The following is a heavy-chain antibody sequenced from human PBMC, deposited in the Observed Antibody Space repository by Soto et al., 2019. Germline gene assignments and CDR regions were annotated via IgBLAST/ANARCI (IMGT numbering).Heavy chain of an antibody. CDR1: GYTFTSYG. J-gene: IGHJ4*02. CDR3: ARKKGSYSSSDY. Sequence: QVPLVQSGAEVKKPGASVKVSCKASGYTFTSYGISWVRQAPGQGLEWMGWISAYNGNTNYVQKLQGRVTMTTDTSTSTAYRALRSLRSDDTAVYYCARKKGSYSSSDYWGQGTLVTVSS. D-gene: IGHD6-6*01. V-gene: IGHV1-18*01. CDR2: ISAYNGNT.